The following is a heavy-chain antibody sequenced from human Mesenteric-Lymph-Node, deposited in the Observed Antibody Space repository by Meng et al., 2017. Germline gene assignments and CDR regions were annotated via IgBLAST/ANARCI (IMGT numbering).Heavy chain of an antibody. Sequence: GGSLRLSCAASKFTFSNYGMHWVRQAPGKGLEWVAVIWNDGSEKFYVDSVKGRFTISRDNSNNTLYLQMNSLRGEDAAVYFCARDKGSYYYYGMDVWGQGTTVTVSS. CDR2: IWNDGSEK. CDR3: ARDKGSYYYYGMDV. CDR1: KFTFSNYG. J-gene: IGHJ6*02. V-gene: IGHV3-33*01.